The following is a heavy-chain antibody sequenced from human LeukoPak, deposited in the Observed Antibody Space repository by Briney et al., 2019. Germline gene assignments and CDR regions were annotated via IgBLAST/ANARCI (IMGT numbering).Heavy chain of an antibody. CDR2: INHSGST. CDR1: GGSFSGYY. V-gene: IGHV4-34*01. J-gene: IGHJ4*02. CDR3: ARGAKVGATPYYFDY. Sequence: SETLSLTCAVYGGSFSGYYWSWIRQPPGKGLEWIGEINHSGSTNYNPSLKSRVTISVDTSKNQFSLKLSSVTAADTAVYYCARGAKVGATPYYFDYWGQGTLVTVSS. D-gene: IGHD1-26*01.